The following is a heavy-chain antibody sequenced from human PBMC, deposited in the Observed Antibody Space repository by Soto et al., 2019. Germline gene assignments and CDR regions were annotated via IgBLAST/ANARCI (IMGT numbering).Heavy chain of an antibody. CDR3: ARTKTGTKSTTHAFDI. V-gene: IGHV3-7*03. J-gene: IGHJ3*02. CDR1: GFTFSSYW. D-gene: IGHD1-1*01. CDR2: IKQDGSEK. Sequence: GGSLRLSCAASGFTFSSYWMSWVRQAPGKGLEWVANIKQDGSEKYYVDSVKGRFTISRDNAKNSLYLQMNSLRAEDTAVYYCARTKTGTKSTTHAFDIWGQGTMVTVSS.